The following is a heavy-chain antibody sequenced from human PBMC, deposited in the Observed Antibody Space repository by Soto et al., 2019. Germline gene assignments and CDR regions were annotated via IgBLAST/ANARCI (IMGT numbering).Heavy chain of an antibody. V-gene: IGHV3-30*18. CDR2: ISYDGSDQ. Sequence: QVQLVESGGGVVQPGRSLRLSCAASGFTFSSYGMYWVRQAPGKGLEWVARISYDGSDQFYGDSVKGRFTISRDNSKNTLYLQMNSLRSEDTAVYYCAKDTGADYWGQGTVFTVSA. CDR3: AKDTGADY. CDR1: GFTFSSYG. J-gene: IGHJ4*02. D-gene: IGHD3-10*01.